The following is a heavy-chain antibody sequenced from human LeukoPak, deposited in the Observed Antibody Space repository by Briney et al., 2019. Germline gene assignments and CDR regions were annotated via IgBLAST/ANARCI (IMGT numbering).Heavy chain of an antibody. V-gene: IGHV4-34*01. D-gene: IGHD2-2*01. CDR3: AVYCSSTSCYEEYWFDP. Sequence: SETLSLTCAVYGGSFSGYYWSWIRQPPGKGLEWIGEINHSGSTNYNPSLKSRVAISVDTSKNQFSLKLSSVTAADTAVYYCAVYCSSTSCYEEYWFDPWGQGTLVTVSS. CDR1: GGSFSGYY. CDR2: INHSGST. J-gene: IGHJ5*02.